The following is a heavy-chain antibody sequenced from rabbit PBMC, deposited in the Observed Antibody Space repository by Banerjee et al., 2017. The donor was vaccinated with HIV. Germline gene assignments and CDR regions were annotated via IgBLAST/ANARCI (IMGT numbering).Heavy chain of an antibody. J-gene: IGHJ4*01. V-gene: IGHV1S45*01. CDR3: ASFASSNYDDYGDSLNL. CDR2: IYGGDETNT. Sequence: QDQLEESGGGLVKPGGTLTLTCTISGFSFTSAYYISWVRQAPGKGLEWIGAIYGGDETNTYFASWAEGRFTISRASSTTVTLQMTSLTAADTATYFCASFASSNYDDYGDSLNLWGPGTLVTDS. CDR1: GFSFTSAYY. D-gene: IGHD2-1*01.